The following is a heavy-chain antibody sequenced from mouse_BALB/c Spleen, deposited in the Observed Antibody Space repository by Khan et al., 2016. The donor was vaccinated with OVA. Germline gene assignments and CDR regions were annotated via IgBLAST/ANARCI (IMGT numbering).Heavy chain of an antibody. D-gene: IGHD1-1*01. CDR2: IKPSTDYT. CDR3: VNHGSTSAWFTY. CDR1: GYTFTSFW. Sequence: QVQLQQSGAELAKPGASVKMSCKASGYTFTSFWMHWVKQRPGQGLEWIGYIKPSTDYTEYNQRFKDKATLTADKSSSTAYMRLTSLTSDDSAVYYCVNHGSTSAWFTYWGQGTLVTVSA. V-gene: IGHV1-7*01. J-gene: IGHJ3*01.